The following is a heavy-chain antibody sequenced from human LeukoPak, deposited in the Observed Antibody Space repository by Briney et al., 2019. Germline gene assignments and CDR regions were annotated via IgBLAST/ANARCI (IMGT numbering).Heavy chain of an antibody. CDR1: GGSISSGGYY. V-gene: IGHV4-30-2*01. D-gene: IGHD3-3*01. CDR2: IYHSGST. CDR3: ARGGDTIFGVVLSNWFDP. Sequence: SETLSLTCTVSGGSISSGGYYWSWIRQPPGKGLEWIGYIYHSGSTYYNPSLKSRVTISVDRSKNQFSRKLSSVTAADTAVYYCARGGDTIFGVVLSNWFDPWGQGTLVTVSS. J-gene: IGHJ5*02.